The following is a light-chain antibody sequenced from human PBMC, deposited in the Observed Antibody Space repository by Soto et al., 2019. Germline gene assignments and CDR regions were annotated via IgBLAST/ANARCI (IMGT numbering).Light chain of an antibody. CDR3: QQYGSSPRT. J-gene: IGKJ1*01. V-gene: IGKV3-20*01. Sequence: EIVLTQSPGTLSLSPGERATLSCRASQSVSSTYLAWYQQKPGQAPRLLIYHISNRATGIPDRFSGSGSGTDFTLTISRLEPEDFAVYYCQQYGSSPRTFGQGTKVEIK. CDR1: QSVSSTY. CDR2: HIS.